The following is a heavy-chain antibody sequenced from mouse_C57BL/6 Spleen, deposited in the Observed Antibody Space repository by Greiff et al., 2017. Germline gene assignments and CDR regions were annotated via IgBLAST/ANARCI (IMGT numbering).Heavy chain of an antibody. Sequence: VQLKESGPVLVKPGASVKLSCKASGYTFTDYYMNWVKQSHGKSLEWIGVINPYNGGTSYNQKFKGKATLTVDKSSSTPYMELNSLTSEDSAVYYCASGATTAPWFAYWGQGTLVTVSA. CDR1: GYTFTDYY. V-gene: IGHV1-19*01. CDR2: INPYNGGT. D-gene: IGHD3-1*01. J-gene: IGHJ3*01. CDR3: ASGATTAPWFAY.